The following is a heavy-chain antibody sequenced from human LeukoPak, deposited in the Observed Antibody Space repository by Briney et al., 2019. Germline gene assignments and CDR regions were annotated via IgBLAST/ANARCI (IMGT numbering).Heavy chain of an antibody. J-gene: IGHJ4*01. CDR2: IYPGDSDT. CDR3: ARQTDYRFDY. V-gene: IGHV5-51*01. CDR1: GYSFTSYW. Sequence: PVGSLRLSCKGFGYSFTSYWIGWVRQVPGKGPEWMGIIYPGDSDTRYSPSFQGQVTISADKSISTAYLQWSSLKASDTAMYYCARQTDYRFDYWGQGTLVIVSS. D-gene: IGHD4-11*01.